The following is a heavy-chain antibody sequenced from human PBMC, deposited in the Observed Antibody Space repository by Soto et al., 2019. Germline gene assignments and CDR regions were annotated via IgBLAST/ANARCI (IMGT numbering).Heavy chain of an antibody. CDR2: INPSGGST. CDR3: ATDGTYSSSSYYYYYGMDV. CDR1: GYTFTSYY. D-gene: IGHD6-6*01. V-gene: IGHV1-46*01. J-gene: IGHJ6*02. Sequence: ASLQVSCQASGYTFTSYYMHWVRQAPGQGLEWMGIINPSGGSTSYAQKFQGRVTMTRDTSTSTVYMELSSLRSEDTAVYYCATDGTYSSSSYYYYYGMDVWGQGTTVTVS.